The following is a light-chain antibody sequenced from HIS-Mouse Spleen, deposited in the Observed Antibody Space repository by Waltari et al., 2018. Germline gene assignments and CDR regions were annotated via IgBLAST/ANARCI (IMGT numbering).Light chain of an antibody. Sequence: QSVLTQPPSASGTPGQRVTISCSGSSSNIGSNYVYWYQQLPGTAPKLLIYRNKPRPSGVPARLSGSKSGTSASLAISGLRSEDDADYYCAAWDDSLSGPVFGGGTKLTVL. CDR1: SSNIGSNY. J-gene: IGLJ3*02. V-gene: IGLV1-47*01. CDR3: AAWDDSLSGPV. CDR2: RNK.